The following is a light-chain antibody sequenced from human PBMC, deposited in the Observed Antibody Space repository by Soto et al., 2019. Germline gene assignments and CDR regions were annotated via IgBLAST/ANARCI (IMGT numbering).Light chain of an antibody. CDR1: SGHSSYA. V-gene: IGLV4-69*01. CDR2: LNSDGSH. Sequence: QPVLTQSPSASASLGASVKLTCTLSSGHSSYAIAWHQQQPEKGPRYLMKLNSDGSHSKGDGIPDRFSGSNSGAERYLTISRLQSEDEADYYCQTWGTGPWVFGGGTKVTVL. CDR3: QTWGTGPWV. J-gene: IGLJ3*02.